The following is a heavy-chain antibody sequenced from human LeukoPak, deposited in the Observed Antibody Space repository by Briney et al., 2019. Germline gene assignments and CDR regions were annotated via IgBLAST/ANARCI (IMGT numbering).Heavy chain of an antibody. CDR2: ISSSSSYI. CDR3: ARDDYGDYGDDAFDI. V-gene: IGHV3-21*01. CDR1: GFTFSNYN. J-gene: IGHJ3*02. D-gene: IGHD4-17*01. Sequence: GGSLRLSCAASGFTFSNYNMNWVRQAPGKGLEWVSSISSSSSYIYYAGSVKGRFTISRDNAKNSLYLQMNSLRAEDTAVYYCARDDYGDYGDDAFDIWGQGTMVTVSS.